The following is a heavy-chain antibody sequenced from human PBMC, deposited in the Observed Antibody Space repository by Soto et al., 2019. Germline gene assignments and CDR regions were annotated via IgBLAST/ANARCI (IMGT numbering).Heavy chain of an antibody. Sequence: SLRLSCSASGFTCDDYGMHGFRQGPGKGLEWVSGIPWNSATIGYAASVKGRFTISRDNAKNSLYLQMSSLTTEDTAVYYCAKDRWARDSIDVWGQGTTVTVSS. CDR3: AKDRWARDSIDV. CDR1: GFTCDDYG. V-gene: IGHV3-9*01. J-gene: IGHJ6*02. CDR2: IPWNSATI.